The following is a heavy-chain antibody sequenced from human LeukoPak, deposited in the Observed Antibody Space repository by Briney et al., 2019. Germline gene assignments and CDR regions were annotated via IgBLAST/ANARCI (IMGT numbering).Heavy chain of an antibody. CDR1: GFTFSSYA. CDR2: ISGSGGST. Sequence: GGSLRLSCAASGFTFSSYAMSWVRQAPGKGLEWVSAISGSGGSTHYADSVKGRFTISRDNSKDTLYLQMNSLRAEDTAVYYCAKEYYYDSSGYYFRYFDLWGRGTLVTVSS. V-gene: IGHV3-23*01. CDR3: AKEYYYDSSGYYFRYFDL. D-gene: IGHD3-22*01. J-gene: IGHJ2*01.